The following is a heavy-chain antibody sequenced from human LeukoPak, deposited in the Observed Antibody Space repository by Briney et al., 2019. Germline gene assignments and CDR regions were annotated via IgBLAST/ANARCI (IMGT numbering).Heavy chain of an antibody. CDR2: ISKDGSTS. J-gene: IGHJ3*02. CDR1: GFTFSNHW. V-gene: IGHV3-74*01. Sequence: GGSLRLSCEASGFTFSNHWVHWVRQAPGKGLVWVSVISKDGSTSVYADSVRGRLTISRDNSKNTLYLQMNSLRAEDTAVYYCAKDPPRSDIWGQGTMVTVSS. CDR3: AKDPPRSDI.